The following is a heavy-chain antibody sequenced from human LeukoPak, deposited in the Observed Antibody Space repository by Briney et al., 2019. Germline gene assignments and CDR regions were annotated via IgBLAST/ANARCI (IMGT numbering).Heavy chain of an antibody. CDR1: GGSFSGYY. J-gene: IGHJ4*02. Sequence: SETLSLTCAGYGGSFSGYYWSWLRQPPGKGLEWIGEIVHSGSTDYNPSLKSRVTISVDTSKNQFSLKLSSVTAADTAVYYCARGRRGASSSWGDSYWGQGTLVTVSS. D-gene: IGHD6-13*01. CDR3: ARGRRGASSSWGDSY. CDR2: IVHSGST. V-gene: IGHV4-34*01.